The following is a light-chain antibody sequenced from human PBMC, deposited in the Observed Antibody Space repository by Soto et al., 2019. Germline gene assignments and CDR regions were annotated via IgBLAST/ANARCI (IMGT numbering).Light chain of an antibody. Sequence: SYELTQPLSVSVALGQTARITCGGNNIGSKNVYWYQQKPGQAPVLVIYRDNNRPSGIPERFSGSNSGNTATLTISRAQVGDDADFYCQVWDSSSNWVFGGGTKLTVL. CDR3: QVWDSSSNWV. CDR1: NIGSKN. J-gene: IGLJ3*02. CDR2: RDN. V-gene: IGLV3-9*01.